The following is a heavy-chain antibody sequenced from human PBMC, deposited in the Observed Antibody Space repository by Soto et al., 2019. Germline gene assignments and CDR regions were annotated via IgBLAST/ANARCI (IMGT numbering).Heavy chain of an antibody. D-gene: IGHD3-22*01. J-gene: IGHJ4*02. V-gene: IGHV1-2*02. Sequence: ASVKVSCKASGYSFTGYYIQWVRQAPGQGLEWMGWINPDNGATKSAQKFQGRVTMTRDTSISTAHMDLSSLRSDDTAVYFCVRGLNYYDSSGNKWVQGTPVTVSS. CDR2: INPDNGAT. CDR3: VRGLNYYDSSGNK. CDR1: GYSFTGYY.